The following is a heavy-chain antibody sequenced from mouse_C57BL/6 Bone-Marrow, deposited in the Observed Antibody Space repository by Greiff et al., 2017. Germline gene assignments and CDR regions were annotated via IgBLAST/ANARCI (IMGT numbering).Heavy chain of an antibody. V-gene: IGHV4-1*01. CDR2: INPDSSTI. Sequence: AAGGVDFSRYWMSWVRRAPGKGLEWIGEINPDSSTINYAPSLKDKFIISRDNAKNTLYLQMSKVRSEDTALYYCARGVGDLAWFAYWGQGTLVTVSA. J-gene: IGHJ3*01. CDR1: GVDFSRYW. CDR3: ARGVGDLAWFAY. D-gene: IGHD3-3*01.